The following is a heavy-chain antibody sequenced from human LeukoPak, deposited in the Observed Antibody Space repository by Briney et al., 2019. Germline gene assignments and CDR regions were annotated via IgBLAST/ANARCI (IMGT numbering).Heavy chain of an antibody. D-gene: IGHD5-18*01. J-gene: IGHJ4*02. CDR3: AHRGYLRHYFDY. CDR1: GFSLSTSGVG. Sequence: SGPTLVHPPQPLTLTCTFSGFSLSTSGVGVGWIRQPPGKALEWLALIYWDDDKRYSPSLKSRLTITKDTSKNQVVLTMTNMDPVDTATYYCAHRGYLRHYFDYWGQGTLVTVSS. V-gene: IGHV2-5*02. CDR2: IYWDDDK.